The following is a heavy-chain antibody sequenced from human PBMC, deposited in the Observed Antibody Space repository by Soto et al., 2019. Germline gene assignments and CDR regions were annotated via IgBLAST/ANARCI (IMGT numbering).Heavy chain of an antibody. J-gene: IGHJ6*02. CDR2: INAGNGNT. CDR3: ARKELSPYLKQGTSSGDYHYGMDV. CDR1: GYTFTSYA. Sequence: ASVKVSCKASGYTFTSYAMHWVRQAPGQRLEWMGWINAGNGNTKYSQKFQGRVTITRDTSASTAYMELSSLRSEDTAVYYCARKELSPYLKQGTSSGDYHYGMDVWGQGTTVTVSS. V-gene: IGHV1-3*01. D-gene: IGHD1-7*01.